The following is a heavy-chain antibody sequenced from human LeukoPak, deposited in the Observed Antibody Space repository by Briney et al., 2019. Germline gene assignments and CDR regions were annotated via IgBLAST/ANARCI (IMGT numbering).Heavy chain of an antibody. CDR1: GFTFSSYW. J-gene: IGHJ4*02. V-gene: IGHV3-7*01. CDR3: ARGGSEGATKRSGTDY. CDR2: IRQDESEK. D-gene: IGHD1-26*01. Sequence: GGSLTLSCAGSGFTFSSYWMSWVRQAPGKGLEWVANIRQDESEKYYVDSVKGRFTISRDNANNSLYLQMNSLRAEDTAVYYCARGGSEGATKRSGTDYWGQGTLVTVSS.